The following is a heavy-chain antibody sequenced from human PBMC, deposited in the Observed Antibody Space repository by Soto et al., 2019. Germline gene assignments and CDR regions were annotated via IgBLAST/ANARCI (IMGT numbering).Heavy chain of an antibody. V-gene: IGHV4-34*01. J-gene: IGHJ3*02. CDR3: AREGGTMIVVRFDI. Sequence: SETLSLTCAVYGGSFSGYYWSWIRQPPGKGLEWIGEINHSGSTNYNPSLKSRVTISVDTSKNQFSLKLSSVTAADTAVYYCAREGGTMIVVRFDIWGQGTMVTVSS. CDR2: INHSGST. D-gene: IGHD3-22*01. CDR1: GGSFSGYY.